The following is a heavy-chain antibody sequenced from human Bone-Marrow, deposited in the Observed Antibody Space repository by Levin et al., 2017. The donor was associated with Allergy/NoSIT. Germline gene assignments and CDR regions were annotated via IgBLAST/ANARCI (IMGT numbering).Heavy chain of an antibody. CDR2: VSYDGKNQ. Sequence: GESLKISCVGSGFRFSDHGIHWVRQAPGKGLEWVSVVSYDGKNQFYAHSVKGRFTMSRDNSKNTVYLHLSSLRAEDTALYYCARAGGSHRHDFDSWGHGVLVTVS. D-gene: IGHD1-1*01. CDR1: GFRFSDHG. J-gene: IGHJ4*03. V-gene: IGHV3-30*03. CDR3: ARAGGSHRHDFDS.